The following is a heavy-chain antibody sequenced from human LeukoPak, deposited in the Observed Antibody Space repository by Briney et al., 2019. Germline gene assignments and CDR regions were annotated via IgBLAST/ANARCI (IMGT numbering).Heavy chain of an antibody. D-gene: IGHD3-22*01. CDR1: GYRFTGYY. J-gene: IGHJ4*02. V-gene: IGHV1-46*01. Sequence: EASVTVSCKASGYRFTGYYMHWVRQAPGQGLEWMGIINPSGGSTSYAQKFQGRVTMTRDTSTSTVYMELSSVRPEDTAVYYCARDDSSGYYPFYFDYWGQGTLVTVSS. CDR3: ARDDSSGYYPFYFDY. CDR2: INPSGGST.